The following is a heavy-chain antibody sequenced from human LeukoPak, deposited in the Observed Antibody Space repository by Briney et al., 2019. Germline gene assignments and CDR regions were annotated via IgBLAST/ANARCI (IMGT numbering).Heavy chain of an antibody. Sequence: KPGGSLRLSCAASGFTFSSYSMNWVRQAPGKGLEWVSSISSSSSYIYYADSVKGRFTISRDDSKNTVFLQMNSLRAEDTAVYYCARALTESTGYKHWGQGTPVTVSS. CDR3: ARALTESTGYKH. V-gene: IGHV3-21*04. D-gene: IGHD5-24*01. J-gene: IGHJ1*01. CDR2: ISSSSSYI. CDR1: GFTFSSYS.